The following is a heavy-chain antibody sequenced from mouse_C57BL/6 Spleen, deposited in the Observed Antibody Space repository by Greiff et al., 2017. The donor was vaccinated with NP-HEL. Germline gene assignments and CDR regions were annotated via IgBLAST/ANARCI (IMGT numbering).Heavy chain of an antibody. Sequence: QVQLQQPGAELVKPGASVTMSCKASGYTFTSYWITWVKQRPGQGLEWIGDIYPGSGSTNSNEKFKSKATLTVDTSSSTAYMQLSSLTSEDSAVYYCARKEGYLDYWGQGTTLTVSS. CDR1: GYTFTSYW. CDR2: IYPGSGST. CDR3: ARKEGYLDY. J-gene: IGHJ2*01. V-gene: IGHV1-55*01.